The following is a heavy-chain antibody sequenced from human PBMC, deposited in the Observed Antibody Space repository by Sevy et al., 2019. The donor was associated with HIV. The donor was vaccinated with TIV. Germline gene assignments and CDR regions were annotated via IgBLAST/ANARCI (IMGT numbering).Heavy chain of an antibody. D-gene: IGHD5-12*01. V-gene: IGHV5-51*01. J-gene: IGHJ4*02. Sequence: GESLKISCKGSGYSFTSYWIGWVRQMPGKGLEWMGIIYPGDSDTRYSPSFQGQVTISADKSISTAYLQWSSLKASDTAMYYYARHLGYSSYDPVEMATIYFDYWGQGTLVTGS. CDR1: GYSFTSYW. CDR2: IYPGDSDT. CDR3: ARHLGYSSYDPVEMATIYFDY.